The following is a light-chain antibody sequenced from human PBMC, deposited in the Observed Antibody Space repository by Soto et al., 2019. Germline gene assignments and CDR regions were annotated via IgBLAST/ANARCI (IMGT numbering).Light chain of an antibody. V-gene: IGLV1-47*01. CDR2: RNS. Sequence: QSVLTQPPSASGTPGQRVTIYCSGSSSNIGSNYVYWYQQLPGTAPKLLIYRNSLRPSGVPDRFSGSKSGTSASLAISGLRSEDEADYYCAAWDDSLSGGVFGGGTKLTVL. J-gene: IGLJ3*02. CDR3: AAWDDSLSGGV. CDR1: SSNIGSNY.